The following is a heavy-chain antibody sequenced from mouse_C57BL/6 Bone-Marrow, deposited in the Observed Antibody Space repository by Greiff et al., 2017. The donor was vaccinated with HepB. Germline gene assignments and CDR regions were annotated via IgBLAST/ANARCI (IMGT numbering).Heavy chain of an antibody. CDR2: ISSGGSYT. CDR1: GFTFSSYG. Sequence: EVQLVESGGDLVKPGGSLKLSCAASGFTFSSYGMSWVRQTPDKRLEWVATISSGGSYTYYPDSVKGRFTISRDNAKNTLYLQMSSLKSEDTAMYYCARQCITTVVAHFDYWGQGTTLTVSS. D-gene: IGHD1-1*01. J-gene: IGHJ2*01. V-gene: IGHV5-6*01. CDR3: ARQCITTVVAHFDY.